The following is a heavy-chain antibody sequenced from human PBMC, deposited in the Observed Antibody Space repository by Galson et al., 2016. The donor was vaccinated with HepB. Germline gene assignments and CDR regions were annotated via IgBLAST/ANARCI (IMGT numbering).Heavy chain of an antibody. D-gene: IGHD3-10*01. CDR3: ARGGNPFGGFGEGIYWYFDL. J-gene: IGHJ2*01. Sequence: SLRLSCAASGFRFSTYSMHWVRQAPGKGLEWVSSISNSNAYIYYADSADSLRGRFTISRDNAKNSVFLQMNSLRADDTAVYLCARGGNPFGGFGEGIYWYFDLWGRGTPVTVSS. CDR1: GFRFSTYS. CDR2: ISNSNAYI. V-gene: IGHV3-21*01.